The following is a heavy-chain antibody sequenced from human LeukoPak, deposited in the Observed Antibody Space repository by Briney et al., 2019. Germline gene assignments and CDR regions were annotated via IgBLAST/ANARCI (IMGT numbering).Heavy chain of an antibody. CDR3: ARDVRRAAAGTMNY. V-gene: IGHV3-23*01. CDR2: ISDSGGST. J-gene: IGHJ4*02. Sequence: GGSLRLSCAASGFTFSSYAMSWVRQAPGPGLEWVSAISDSGGSTYYADSVKGRFTISRDDSKNTLYLQMNSLRAEDTAVYFCARDVRRAAAGTMNYWGQGTLVTVSS. CDR1: GFTFSSYA. D-gene: IGHD6-13*01.